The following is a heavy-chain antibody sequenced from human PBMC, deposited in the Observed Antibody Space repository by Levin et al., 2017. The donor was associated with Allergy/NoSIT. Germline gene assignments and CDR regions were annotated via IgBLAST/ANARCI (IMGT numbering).Heavy chain of an antibody. D-gene: IGHD3-3*01. V-gene: IGHV3-15*01. Sequence: GGSLRLSCAASGFTFSNAWMSWVRQAPGKGLKWVGRIKSKTDGGTTDYAAPVKGRFTISRDDSKNTLYLQMNSLKTEDTAVYYCTTGPPITIFGVVISDFDYWGQGTLVTVSS. CDR1: GFTFSNAW. J-gene: IGHJ4*02. CDR2: IKSKTDGGTT. CDR3: TTGPPITIFGVVISDFDY.